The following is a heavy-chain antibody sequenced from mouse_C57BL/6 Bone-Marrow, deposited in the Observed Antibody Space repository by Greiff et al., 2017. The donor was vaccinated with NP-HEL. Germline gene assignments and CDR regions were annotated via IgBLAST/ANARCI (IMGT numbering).Heavy chain of an antibody. V-gene: IGHV1-81*01. Sequence: VQLQQSGAELARPGASVKLSCKASGYTFTSYGISWVKQRTGQGLEWIGEIYPRSGNTYYNEKFKGKATLTADKSSSKAYMGLRSLTSEDSAVYFCARLGRAWFAYWGQGTLVTVSA. D-gene: IGHD4-1*01. CDR3: ARLGRAWFAY. J-gene: IGHJ3*01. CDR2: IYPRSGNT. CDR1: GYTFTSYG.